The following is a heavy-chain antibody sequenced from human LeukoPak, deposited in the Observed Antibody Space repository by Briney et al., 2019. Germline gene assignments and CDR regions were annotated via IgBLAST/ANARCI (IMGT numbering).Heavy chain of an antibody. Sequence: GGSLRLSCAASGFTFSSYAMHWVRQAPGKGPELVAVISYDGSNKYYADSVKGRFTISRDNSKNTLYLQMNSLRAEDTAVYYCARAGAMVRGVTTPLDYWGQGTLVTVSS. V-gene: IGHV3-30*04. CDR2: ISYDGSNK. CDR1: GFTFSSYA. D-gene: IGHD3-10*01. CDR3: ARAGAMVRGVTTPLDY. J-gene: IGHJ4*02.